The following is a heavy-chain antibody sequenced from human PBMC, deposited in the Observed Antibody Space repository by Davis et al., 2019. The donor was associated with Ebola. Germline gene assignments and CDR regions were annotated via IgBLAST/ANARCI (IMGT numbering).Heavy chain of an antibody. J-gene: IGHJ4*02. Sequence: MPSETLSLTCTVSGGSIGSDYWIWIRQPPGGGLAWIGYIFYTGGTYYSPSPKSRVTISVDTSKNQFSLKLRSVTAADTAVYYCARGRRSYDILTGYYGATIDYWGQGTLVAVSS. V-gene: IGHV4-59*01. CDR1: GGSIGSDY. CDR2: IFYTGGT. CDR3: ARGRRSYDILTGYYGATIDY. D-gene: IGHD3-9*01.